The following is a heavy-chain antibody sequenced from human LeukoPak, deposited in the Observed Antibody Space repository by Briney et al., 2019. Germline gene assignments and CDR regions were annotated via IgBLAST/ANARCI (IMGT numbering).Heavy chain of an antibody. D-gene: IGHD1-26*01. CDR3: ARGGFSGSNDYFDY. CDR2: IRYDGSNK. V-gene: IGHV3-30*02. J-gene: IGHJ4*02. Sequence: GGSLRLSCAASGFTFSSYGMHWVRQAPGKGLEWVAFIRYDGSNKYYADSVKGRFTISRDNAKNTLYLQMNSLRAEDTAVYYCARGGFSGSNDYFDYWGQGTLVTVSS. CDR1: GFTFSSYG.